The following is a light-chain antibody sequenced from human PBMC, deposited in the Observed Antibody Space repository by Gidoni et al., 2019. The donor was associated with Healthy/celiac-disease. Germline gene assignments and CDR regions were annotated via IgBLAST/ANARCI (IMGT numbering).Light chain of an antibody. CDR1: SGSLASNH. CDR3: QSYDSSNVV. V-gene: IGLV6-57*03. J-gene: IGLJ2*01. Sequence: NFMLTHPHSVSESPGKTVTISCTRSSGSLASNHVQWYQQRPGSAPTTVIYEDNQSPLGVPDRFSGSIDSSSNSASRTISGLKTEDEADYYCQSYDSSNVVFGGGTKLTVL. CDR2: EDN.